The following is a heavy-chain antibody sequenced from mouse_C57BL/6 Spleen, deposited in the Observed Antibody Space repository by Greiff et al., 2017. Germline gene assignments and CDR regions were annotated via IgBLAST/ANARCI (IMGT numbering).Heavy chain of an antibody. CDR3: ARRYGSSLFAY. D-gene: IGHD1-1*01. CDR1: GYTFTSYW. J-gene: IGHJ3*01. Sequence: QVQLQQPGAELVRPGSSVKLSCKASGYTFTSYWMDWVKQRPGQGLEWIRNIYPSDSETHYNQKFKDKATLTVDKSSSTAYMQLSSLTSEDSAVYYCARRYGSSLFAYWGQGTLVTVSA. CDR2: IYPSDSET. V-gene: IGHV1-61*01.